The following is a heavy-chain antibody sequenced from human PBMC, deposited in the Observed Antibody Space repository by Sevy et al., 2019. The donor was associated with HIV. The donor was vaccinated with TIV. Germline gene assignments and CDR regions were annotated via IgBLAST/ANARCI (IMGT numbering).Heavy chain of an antibody. D-gene: IGHD3-16*01. CDR1: GGSISSVNW. V-gene: IGHV4-4*02. CDR3: ARGGETPRGFDP. J-gene: IGHJ5*02. Sequence: SETLSLTCAVSGGSISSVNWWHWVRQPPGKGLEWIGEIYHSGYTNYNPSLKSRVTISVDNSKNQFSLKLSFVTAADTAVYYCARGGETPRGFDPWGRGSMVTVSS. CDR2: IYHSGYT.